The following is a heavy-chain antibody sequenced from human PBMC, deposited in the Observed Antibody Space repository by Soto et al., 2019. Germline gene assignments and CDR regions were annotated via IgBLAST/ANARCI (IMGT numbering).Heavy chain of an antibody. J-gene: IGHJ4*02. CDR1: GFSLSTSGVG. CDR3: AHRRSYCSGGSCYSGFDY. Sequence: QITLKESGPTLMKPTQTLTLTCTFSGFSLSTSGVGVGWIRQPPGKALEWLALIYWDDDKRYSPSLKSRLTITKDTSKNQVVLTMTIMDPVDTATYYCAHRRSYCSGGSCYSGFDYWGQGTLVTVSS. D-gene: IGHD2-15*01. CDR2: IYWDDDK. V-gene: IGHV2-5*02.